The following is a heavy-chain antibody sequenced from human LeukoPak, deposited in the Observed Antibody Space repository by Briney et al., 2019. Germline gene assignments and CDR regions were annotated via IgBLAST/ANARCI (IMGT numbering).Heavy chain of an antibody. CDR2: IIPIFGTA. CDR3: ARTLPGPPYSNSNRVYYYYYYMDV. V-gene: IGHV1-69*05. Sequence: GASVKVSCKASGGTFSSYAISWVRQAPGQGLEWMGGIIPIFGTANYAQKFQGRVTITTDESTSTAYMELSSLRSEDTAVYYCARTLPGPPYSNSNRVYYYYYYMDVWGKGTTVTVSS. J-gene: IGHJ6*03. CDR1: GGTFSSYA. D-gene: IGHD4-11*01.